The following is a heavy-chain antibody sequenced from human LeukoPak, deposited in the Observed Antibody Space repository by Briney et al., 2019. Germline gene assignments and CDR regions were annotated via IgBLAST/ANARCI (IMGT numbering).Heavy chain of an antibody. Sequence: SETLSLTCTVSRGSISSGSYYWGWIRQPPGKGLEWIGSIYYSESTYYNPSLKSRVTISVDTSKNQLFLKLTSVTAADTAMYYCARSYCSSTSCYAVGAFDIWGQGTLVTVSS. V-gene: IGHV4-39*01. CDR3: ARSYCSSTSCYAVGAFDI. CDR1: RGSISSGSYY. CDR2: IYYSEST. D-gene: IGHD2-2*01. J-gene: IGHJ3*02.